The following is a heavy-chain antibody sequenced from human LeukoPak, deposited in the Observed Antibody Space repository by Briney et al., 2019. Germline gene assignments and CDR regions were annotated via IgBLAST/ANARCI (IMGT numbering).Heavy chain of an antibody. CDR3: AKEYGSGRGRPNWFDP. J-gene: IGHJ5*02. CDR2: ISDSGGST. D-gene: IGHD3-10*01. Sequence: GGSLRLSCAASGFTFSSYVMSWVRQAPGKGLEWISAISDSGGSTYSADSVKGRFTISRDNSKSTLYLQMHSLRAEDTAMYYCAKEYGSGRGRPNWFDPWGQGTLVTVSS. V-gene: IGHV3-23*01. CDR1: GFTFSSYV.